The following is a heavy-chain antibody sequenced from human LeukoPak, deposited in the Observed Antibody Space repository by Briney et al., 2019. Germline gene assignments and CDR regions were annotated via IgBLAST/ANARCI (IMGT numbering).Heavy chain of an antibody. CDR3: ARDLGTRYCSGGSCYYYYMDV. CDR1: GGTFSSYA. V-gene: IGHV1-69*01. CDR2: IIPIFGTA. Sequence: SVKVSCKASGGTFSSYAISWVRQAPGQGLEWMGGIIPIFGTANYAQKFQGRVTITADESASTAYMELSSLRSEDTAVYYCARDLGTRYCSGGSCYYYYMDVWGKGTTVTVSS. J-gene: IGHJ6*03. D-gene: IGHD2-15*01.